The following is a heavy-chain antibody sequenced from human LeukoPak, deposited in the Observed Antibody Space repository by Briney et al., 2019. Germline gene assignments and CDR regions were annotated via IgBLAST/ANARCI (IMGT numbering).Heavy chain of an antibody. CDR1: GFTFSSYG. CDR3: ARDRIDPYYYGMDV. J-gene: IGHJ6*04. V-gene: IGHV3-33*01. Sequence: PGGSLRLSCAASGFTFSSYGVHWVRQAPGKGLEWVAVIWYDGSNKYYADSVKGRFTISRDNSKNTLYLQMNSLRAEDTAVYYCARDRIDPYYYGMDVWGKGTTVTVSS. CDR2: IWYDGSNK.